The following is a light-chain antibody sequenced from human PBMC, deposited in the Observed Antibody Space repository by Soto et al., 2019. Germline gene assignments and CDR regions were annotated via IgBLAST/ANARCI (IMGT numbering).Light chain of an antibody. CDR1: EDISSY. J-gene: IGKJ5*01. CDR3: QKFKNYPIN. CDR2: AAS. Sequence: IQLTQSPSSLSASVGDRVTWTCRASEDISSYLVWYQQKPGAAPKLLIYAASALHSGVPSRFSGSGSGTDFTLTISSLHPEDFAVYFCQKFKNYPINCGQGTRREIK. V-gene: IGKV1-9*01.